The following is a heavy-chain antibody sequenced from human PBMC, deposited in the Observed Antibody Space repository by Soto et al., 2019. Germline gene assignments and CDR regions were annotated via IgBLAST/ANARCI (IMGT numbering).Heavy chain of an antibody. J-gene: IGHJ4*02. D-gene: IGHD6-19*01. CDR3: ARGGLGGQWLATPHFDY. Sequence: QVQLVESGGGVVQPGRSLRLSCAASGFTFSSYAMHWVRQAPGKGLEWVAVISYDGSNKYYADSVKGRFTISRDNSKNTLYLQMNSLRAEATAVYYCARGGLGGQWLATPHFDYWGQGSLVTVSS. CDR1: GFTFSSYA. CDR2: ISYDGSNK. V-gene: IGHV3-30-3*01.